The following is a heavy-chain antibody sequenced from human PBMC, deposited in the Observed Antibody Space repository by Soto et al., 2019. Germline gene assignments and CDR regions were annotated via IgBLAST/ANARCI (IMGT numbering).Heavy chain of an antibody. CDR3: ARAGTVYSGYYSLPPGWFDP. V-gene: IGHV4-30-4*01. CDR2: IYYSGST. Sequence: SETLSLTCTVSGGSISSGDYYWSWIRQPPXKGLEWIGYIYYSGSTYYNPSLKSRVTISVDTSKNQFSLKLSSVTAADTAVYYCARAGTVYSGYYSLPPGWFDPWGQGTLVTVSS. J-gene: IGHJ5*02. CDR1: GGSISSGDYY. D-gene: IGHD3-22*01.